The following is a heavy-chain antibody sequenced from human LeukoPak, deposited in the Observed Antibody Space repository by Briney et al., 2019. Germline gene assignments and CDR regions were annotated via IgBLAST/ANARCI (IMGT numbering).Heavy chain of an antibody. J-gene: IGHJ4*02. Sequence: SETLSLTCSVSGGSMNSDYWSWIRQSPGKGLEWIGRLFGNGGTNYSPSFQRRATMSVDTSTRRLSLRLNPVTAADTAVYYCARQAAKKWDLPGSFDSWGQGILVTVSS. V-gene: IGHV4-59*08. CDR2: LFGNGGT. D-gene: IGHD1-26*01. CDR3: ARQAAKKWDLPGSFDS. CDR1: GGSMNSDY.